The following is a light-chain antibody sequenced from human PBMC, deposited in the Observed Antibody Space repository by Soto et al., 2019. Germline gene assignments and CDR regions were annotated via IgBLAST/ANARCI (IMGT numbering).Light chain of an antibody. CDR1: NSDVDGYDY. CDR2: EVS. V-gene: IGLV2-14*01. Sequence: QSALTQPASVSGSRGQSITISCTGTNSDVDGYDYVSWYQQHPGKAPKLIIFEVSNRPSGVSNRFSGSKSANTASLTISGLQAEDEADYYCSSYSRSSTYVFGTGTKLTVL. J-gene: IGLJ1*01. CDR3: SSYSRSSTYV.